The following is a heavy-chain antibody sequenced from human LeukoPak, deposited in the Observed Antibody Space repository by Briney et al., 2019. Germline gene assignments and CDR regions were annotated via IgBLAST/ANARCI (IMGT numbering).Heavy chain of an antibody. D-gene: IGHD6-19*01. CDR1: GFTFSSYA. CDR3: AKDIDASVAGTAFDY. Sequence: GGSLRLSCAASGFTFSSYAMSWVRQAPGKGLEWVSVISGGGSSTYYADSVKGRFTISRDNAKNSLYLQMNSLRAEDTALYYCAKDIDASVAGTAFDYWGQGTLVTVSS. J-gene: IGHJ4*02. CDR2: ISGGGSST. V-gene: IGHV3-23*01.